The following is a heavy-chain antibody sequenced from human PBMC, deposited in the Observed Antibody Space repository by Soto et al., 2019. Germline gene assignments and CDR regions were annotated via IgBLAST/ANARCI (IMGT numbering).Heavy chain of an antibody. CDR1: GGSISGGSYY. V-gene: IGHV4-31*03. J-gene: IGHJ6*02. CDR3: ARDRLMATAGTARHYFGLDV. D-gene: IGHD5-18*01. Sequence: SETLSLTCTVSGGSISGGSYYWSWVRQNPRRGLEWIGNIYYSGNTYYNPSLKSRLTISVDTSKNQFSLNLSSVTAADTAVYYCARDRLMATAGTARHYFGLDVWGQGTTVTVSS. CDR2: IYYSGNT.